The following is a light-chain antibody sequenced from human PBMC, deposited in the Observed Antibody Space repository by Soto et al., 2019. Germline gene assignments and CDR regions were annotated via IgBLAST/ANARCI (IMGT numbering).Light chain of an antibody. Sequence: IDMTQNPCTMSASGGGGVTVTCRASQTISSWLAWYQQKPGKAPKLLIYDASSLESGVPSRFICSGSGTEFALTLRSLHPYYIATHNYEQYNSYSPTFGQGTKVDIK. V-gene: IGKV1-5*01. CDR1: QTISSW. J-gene: IGKJ1*01. CDR3: EQYNSYSPT. CDR2: DAS.